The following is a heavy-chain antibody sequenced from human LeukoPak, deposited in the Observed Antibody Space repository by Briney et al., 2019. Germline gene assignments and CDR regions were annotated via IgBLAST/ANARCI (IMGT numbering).Heavy chain of an antibody. D-gene: IGHD1/OR15-1a*01. J-gene: IGHJ4*02. V-gene: IGHV1-2*02. CDR1: GYTLTDSY. Sequence: ASVKVSCKASGYTLTDSYMHWVRQAPGQGLEWLAWINPNSGDTNYAQKFQGRVTVTSDTSISTAYMELSGLTSDGTAVYFCAREEQYRNYFDHWGQGTLVTVPS. CDR3: AREEQYRNYFDH. CDR2: INPNSGDT.